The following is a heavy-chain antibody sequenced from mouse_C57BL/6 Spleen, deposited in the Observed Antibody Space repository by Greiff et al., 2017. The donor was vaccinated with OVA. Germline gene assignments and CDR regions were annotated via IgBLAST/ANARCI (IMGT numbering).Heavy chain of an antibody. CDR1: GFNIKDYY. CDR3: TTGGTTVVADY. V-gene: IGHV14-1*01. CDR2: IDPEDGDT. J-gene: IGHJ2*01. Sequence: VQLQQSGAELVRPGASVKLSCTASGFNIKDYYMHWVTQRPEQGLEWIGRIDPEDGDTESAPKFQGKATMTADTSSNTAYLQLSSLTSEDTAVYYCTTGGTTVVADYWGQGTTLTVSS. D-gene: IGHD1-1*01.